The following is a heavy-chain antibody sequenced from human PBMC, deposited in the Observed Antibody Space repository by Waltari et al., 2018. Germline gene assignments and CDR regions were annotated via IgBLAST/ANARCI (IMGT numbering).Heavy chain of an antibody. Sequence: EVQLVESGGGLVQPGGSLRLSCAASGFSFGYYWMHWVRQAPGKGLGWVSRINMDGGYISYTDAVKGRFTISRDNAKNTVFLQLNSVRAEDTAVYYCARKGGRGYPYGPFYYDYWGQGTLVTVSS. V-gene: IGHV3-74*01. CDR3: ARKGGRGYPYGPFYYDY. CDR1: GFSFGYYW. CDR2: INMDGGYI. J-gene: IGHJ4*02. D-gene: IGHD5-18*01.